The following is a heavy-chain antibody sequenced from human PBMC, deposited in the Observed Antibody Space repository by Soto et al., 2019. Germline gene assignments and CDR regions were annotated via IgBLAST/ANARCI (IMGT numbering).Heavy chain of an antibody. CDR1: GGTFSSYT. CDR2: IIPILGIA. Sequence: SVKVSCKASGGTFSSYTISWVRQAPGQGLEWMGRIIPILGIANYAQKFQGRVTITADKSTSTAYMELSSLRSEDTAVYYCARETRRARFGRPDWFDPWGQRTLVTVSS. CDR3: ARETRRARFGRPDWFDP. D-gene: IGHD3-10*01. V-gene: IGHV1-69*04. J-gene: IGHJ5*02.